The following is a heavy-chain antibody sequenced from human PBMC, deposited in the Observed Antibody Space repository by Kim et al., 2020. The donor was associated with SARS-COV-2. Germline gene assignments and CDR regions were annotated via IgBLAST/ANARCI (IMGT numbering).Heavy chain of an antibody. Sequence: SVKVSCKASGGTFSSYAISWVRQAPGQGLEWMGGIIPIFGTANYAQKFQGRVTITADESTSTAYMELSSLRSEDTAVYYCARGEYHGDYVFYYYYGMDVWGQGTTVTVSS. V-gene: IGHV1-69*13. CDR1: GGTFSSYA. J-gene: IGHJ6*02. D-gene: IGHD4-17*01. CDR3: ARGEYHGDYVFYYYYGMDV. CDR2: IIPIFGTA.